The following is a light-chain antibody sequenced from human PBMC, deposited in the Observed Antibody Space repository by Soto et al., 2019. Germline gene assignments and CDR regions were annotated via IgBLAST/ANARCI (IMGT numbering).Light chain of an antibody. CDR1: SSNIGSNT. CDR2: SNN. CDR3: ATWDDSLIAFYV. J-gene: IGLJ1*01. Sequence: QSVLTQPPSASGTPGQRVTISCSGSSSNIGSNTVNWYQQLPGTAPKLLIYSNNQRPSGVPDRFSGSKSGTSASLAISGLQSDDEADYYCATWDDSLIAFYVFGSGTKVTVL. V-gene: IGLV1-44*01.